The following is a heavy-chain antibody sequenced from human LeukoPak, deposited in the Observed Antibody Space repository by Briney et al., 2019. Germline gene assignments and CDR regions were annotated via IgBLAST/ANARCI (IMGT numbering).Heavy chain of an antibody. CDR3: ARRGSYYHYLDY. D-gene: IGHD3-10*01. CDR2: ISSSGRTY. V-gene: IGHV3-48*03. J-gene: IGHJ4*02. CDR1: RFTFSSYE. Sequence: GSLRLSCAASRFTFSSYEMNWVRQAPGKGLEWISYISSSGRTYYYADSVKGRFTISRDNAKNSLFLQMNSLRAEDTAVYYCARRGSYYHYLDYWGQGTLVTVSS.